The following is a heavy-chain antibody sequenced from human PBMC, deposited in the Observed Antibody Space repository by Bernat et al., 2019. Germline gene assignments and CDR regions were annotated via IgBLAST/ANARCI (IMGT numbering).Heavy chain of an antibody. J-gene: IGHJ4*02. CDR3: ARGDLWAYFDY. Sequence: QVQLQESGPGLVKPSETLSLTCAVSGYSISSGYYWGWIRQPPGKGLEWIGSIYHSGSTYYNPSLKSRVTISVETSKNQSSLKLSAVTAADTAVYYCARGDLWAYFDYWGQGTLVTVSS. D-gene: IGHD2/OR15-2a*01. CDR1: GYSISSGYY. V-gene: IGHV4-38-2*01. CDR2: IYHSGST.